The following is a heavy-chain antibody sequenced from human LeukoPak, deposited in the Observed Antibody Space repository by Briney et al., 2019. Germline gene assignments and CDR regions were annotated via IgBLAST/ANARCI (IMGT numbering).Heavy chain of an antibody. J-gene: IGHJ4*02. CDR2: FDPEDGET. Sequence: ASVKVSCKVSGYTLTELSMHWVRQAPGKGLEWMGGFDPEDGETVYAQKFQGRVTMTEDTSTDTAYMELSSLRSEDTAVYYCATSKLWFGELPPRGFDYWGQGTLVTVSS. CDR1: GYTLTELS. V-gene: IGHV1-24*01. D-gene: IGHD3-10*01. CDR3: ATSKLWFGELPPRGFDY.